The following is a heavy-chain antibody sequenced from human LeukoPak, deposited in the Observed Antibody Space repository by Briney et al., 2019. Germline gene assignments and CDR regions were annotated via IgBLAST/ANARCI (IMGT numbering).Heavy chain of an antibody. CDR3: ARDPPKGSSSSGY. CDR1: GFTFSSYA. V-gene: IGHV3-53*01. CDR2: IYSGGST. D-gene: IGHD6-6*01. J-gene: IGHJ4*02. Sequence: GGSLRLSCAASGFTFSSYAMHWVRQAPGKGLEWVSVIYSGGSTYYADSVKGRFTISRDNSKNTLYLQMNSLRAEDTAVYYCARDPPKGSSSSGYWGQGTLVTVSS.